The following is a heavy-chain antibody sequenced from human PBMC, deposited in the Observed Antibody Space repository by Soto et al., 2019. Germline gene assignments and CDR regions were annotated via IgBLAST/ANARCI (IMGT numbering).Heavy chain of an antibody. D-gene: IGHD1-1*01. CDR2: INNKGDST. J-gene: IGHJ4*02. Sequence: PGGSLRLSCAASGFTFSNYAMSWVRQAPGKGLEWVSGINNKGDSTYYADFVKGRFTISRDNSKNTLYLQMNSLRAEDAAIYYCAKEQLERHFGFDYWGQGALVTVSS. CDR3: AKEQLERHFGFDY. V-gene: IGHV3-23*01. CDR1: GFTFSNYA.